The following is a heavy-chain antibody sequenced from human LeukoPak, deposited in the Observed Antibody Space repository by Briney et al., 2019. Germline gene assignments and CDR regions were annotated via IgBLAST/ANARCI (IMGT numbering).Heavy chain of an antibody. Sequence: PGGSLRLSCATSGFTVSNNYMSWVRQAPGKGLEWVSVIYSAGSTYYADSVKGRFTISRDNFRNILYLQMNNLRVEDTAVYYCARVGNSYDNSAYSDAFDFWGQGTMVTVSS. D-gene: IGHD3-22*01. V-gene: IGHV3-53*01. CDR2: IYSAGST. J-gene: IGHJ3*01. CDR3: ARVGNSYDNSAYSDAFDF. CDR1: GFTVSNNY.